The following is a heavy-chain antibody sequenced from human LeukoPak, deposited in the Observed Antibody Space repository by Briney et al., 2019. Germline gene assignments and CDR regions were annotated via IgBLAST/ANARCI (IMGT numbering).Heavy chain of an antibody. J-gene: IGHJ3*02. CDR2: INQDGSEK. D-gene: IGHD4-23*01. CDR1: GFTFSSYW. V-gene: IGHV3-7*01. Sequence: GGSLRLSCAASGFTFSSYWMSWVRQAPGKGLEWVANINQDGSEKYYVDSAKGRFTISRDNAKNSLYLQMNSLRAEDTAVYYCAKADYGGNSGFDAFDIWGQGTMVTVSS. CDR3: AKADYGGNSGFDAFDI.